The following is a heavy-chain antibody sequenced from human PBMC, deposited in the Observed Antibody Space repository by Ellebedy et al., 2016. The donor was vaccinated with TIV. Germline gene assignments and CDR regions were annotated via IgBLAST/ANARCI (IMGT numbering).Heavy chain of an antibody. V-gene: IGHV3-7*01. CDR3: ARRASYGDYAVQVNPWFDP. CDR1: GFNFRSYW. D-gene: IGHD4-17*01. CDR2: IRQEGDEI. Sequence: GESLKISCAASGFNFRSYWMTWVRQAPGKGLEWVAKIRQEGDEIYYVESVKGRFTISRDNAKNSLFLQMHSLRVDDTAVYYCARRASYGDYAVQVNPWFDPWGQGTLVTVSS. J-gene: IGHJ5*02.